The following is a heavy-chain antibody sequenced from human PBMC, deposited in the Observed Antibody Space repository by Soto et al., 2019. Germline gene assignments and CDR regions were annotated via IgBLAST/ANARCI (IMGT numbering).Heavy chain of an antibody. CDR2: IIPIFGTA. J-gene: IGHJ6*02. CDR1: GGTFSSYA. CDR3: ARDITAKDDFWSGYYTGVYYYGMDV. V-gene: IGHV1-69*13. D-gene: IGHD3-3*01. Sequence: SVKVSCKASGGTFSSYAISWVRQAPGQGLEWMGGIIPIFGTANYAQKFQGRVTITADESTSTAYMELSSLRSEDTAVYYCARDITAKDDFWSGYYTGVYYYGMDVWGQGTTVTVSS.